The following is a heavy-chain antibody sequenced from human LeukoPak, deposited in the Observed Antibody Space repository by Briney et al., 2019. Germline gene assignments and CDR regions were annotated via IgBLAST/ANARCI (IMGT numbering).Heavy chain of an antibody. CDR1: GFTFSSYA. J-gene: IGHJ4*02. V-gene: IGHV3-21*01. CDR3: ASGSGWYSPDY. CDR2: ISSSSSYI. D-gene: IGHD6-19*01. Sequence: PGGSLRLSCAASGFTFSSYAMSWVRQAPGKGLEWVSSISSSSSYIYYADSVKGRFTISRDDAKNSLYLQMNSLRAEDTAVYYCASGSGWYSPDYWGQGTLVTVSS.